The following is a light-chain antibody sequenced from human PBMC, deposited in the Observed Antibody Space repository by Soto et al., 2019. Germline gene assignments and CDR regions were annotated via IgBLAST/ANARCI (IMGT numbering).Light chain of an antibody. V-gene: IGLV2-14*01. CDR1: SSDVGGYNY. CDR2: EVS. J-gene: IGLJ1*01. CDR3: ISYTSSSKV. Sequence: QSALTQPASVSGSPGQSITISCTGTSSDVGGYNYVSWYQQHPGKAPKLMIYEVSNRPSGVSNRFSGAKSGNTASLTISGLQAEDEADYYCISYTSSSKVFGPGTKVTVL.